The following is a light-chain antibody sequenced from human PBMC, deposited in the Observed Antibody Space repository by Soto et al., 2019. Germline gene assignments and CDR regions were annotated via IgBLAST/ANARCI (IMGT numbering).Light chain of an antibody. CDR1: SSDVGGYDY. CDR3: SSYTSSSSVV. V-gene: IGLV2-14*03. J-gene: IGLJ2*01. CDR2: DVS. Sequence: QSALTQPASVSGSPGQSLTISCTGTSSDVGGYDYVSWYQHHPGKAPRLIIYDVSNRPSGISNRFSASKSGNTASLTISGLQAEDEADYYCSSYTSSSSVVFGGGTQLTVL.